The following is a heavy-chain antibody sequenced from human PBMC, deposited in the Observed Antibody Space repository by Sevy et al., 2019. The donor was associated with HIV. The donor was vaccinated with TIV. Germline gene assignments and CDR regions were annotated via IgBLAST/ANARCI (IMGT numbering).Heavy chain of an antibody. Sequence: GGSLRFSCAASGFTVNSNYMNWVRQAPGKGLEGVSVIHSDDTTYHADSVKDRFTISRDNFKNTLYLHMSSLRAEDTAVYYCARGKSGYGYALNYWGQGTLVTVSS. D-gene: IGHD5-18*01. CDR1: GFTVNSNY. J-gene: IGHJ4*02. V-gene: IGHV3-66*01. CDR2: IHSDDTT. CDR3: ARGKSGYGYALNY.